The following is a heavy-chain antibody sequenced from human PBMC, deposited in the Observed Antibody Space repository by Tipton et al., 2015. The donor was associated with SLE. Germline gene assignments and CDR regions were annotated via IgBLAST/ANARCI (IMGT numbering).Heavy chain of an antibody. V-gene: IGHV4-39*07. CDR2: IYYSGST. Sequence: TLSLTCPVSGGSISSSSYYWGWIRQPPGKGLEWIGSIYYSGSTYYNPSLKSRVTISVDRSGNHFSLKLTSVTAADTAVYYCARGVPCGAYAGLSRYYMDVWGKGTTVTVSS. D-gene: IGHD4-17*01. CDR3: ARGVPCGAYAGLSRYYMDV. CDR1: GGSISSSSYY. J-gene: IGHJ6*03.